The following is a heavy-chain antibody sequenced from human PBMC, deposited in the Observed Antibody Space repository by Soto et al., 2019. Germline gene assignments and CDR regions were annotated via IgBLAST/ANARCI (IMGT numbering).Heavy chain of an antibody. J-gene: IGHJ5*02. Sequence: SSETLSLTCTVSGGSISSYYWSWIRQPPGKGLEWIGYIYYSRSTSYNPSLKSRVTISVDTAKNQFSLKLSSVTAADTAVYYCARDTRVGGANWFDPWGQGTLVTF. CDR1: GGSISSYY. D-gene: IGHD3-10*01. CDR2: IYYSRST. V-gene: IGHV4-59*01. CDR3: ARDTRVGGANWFDP.